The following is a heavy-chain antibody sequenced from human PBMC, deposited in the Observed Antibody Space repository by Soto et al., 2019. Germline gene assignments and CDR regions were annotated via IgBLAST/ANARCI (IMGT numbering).Heavy chain of an antibody. CDR1: GYNFATDW. CDR3: VRVLTVADPRGWFDP. D-gene: IGHD6-19*01. J-gene: IGHJ5*02. Sequence: PGESLKISCKGSGYNFATDWIGWVRQMPGKGLEWMAIIYPRDSDTRYSPSFQGQVIISVDKSINTAFLQWSSLKASDAATYYCVRVLTVADPRGWFDPWGQGTQVTVSS. CDR2: IYPRDSDT. V-gene: IGHV5-51*01.